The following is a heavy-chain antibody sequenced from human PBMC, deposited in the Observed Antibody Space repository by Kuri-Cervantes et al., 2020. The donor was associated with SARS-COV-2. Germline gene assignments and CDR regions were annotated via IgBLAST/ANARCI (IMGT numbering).Heavy chain of an antibody. CDR2: ISSSSSYI. Sequence: GGSLRLSCAASGFTFSGYSMNWVRQAPGKGLEWVSSISSSSSYIYYADSVKGRFTISRDNAKNSLYLQMNSLRAEDTAVYYCAKAPRPHWDGGNSGDYWGQGTLVTVSS. V-gene: IGHV3-21*04. D-gene: IGHD4-23*01. CDR3: AKAPRPHWDGGNSGDY. CDR1: GFTFSGYS. J-gene: IGHJ4*02.